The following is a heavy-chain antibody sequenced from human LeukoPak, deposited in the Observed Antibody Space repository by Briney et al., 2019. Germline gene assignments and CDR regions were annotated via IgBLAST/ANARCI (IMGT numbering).Heavy chain of an antibody. CDR1: GFTFSSYG. CDR2: IKQDGSEK. V-gene: IGHV3-7*01. J-gene: IGHJ3*02. Sequence: GGSLRLSCAASGFTFSSYGMHWVRQAPGKGLEWVANIKQDGSEKYYVDSVKGRFTISRDNAKNSLYLQMNSLRAEDTAVYYCARGPSSGWYRDAFDIWGQGTMVTVSS. D-gene: IGHD6-19*01. CDR3: ARGPSSGWYRDAFDI.